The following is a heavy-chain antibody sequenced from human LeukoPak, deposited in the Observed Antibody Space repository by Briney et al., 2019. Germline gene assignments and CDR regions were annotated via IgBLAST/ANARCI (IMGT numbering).Heavy chain of an antibody. CDR3: ARDLTYYYDSSGYGSAFDI. V-gene: IGHV1-46*01. CDR2: INPSGGST. CDR1: GYTFTSYY. J-gene: IGHJ3*02. Sequence: GASVKVSCKASGYTFTSYYMHWVRQAPGQGLEWMGIINPSGGSTSYAQKFQGRVTMTRDTSTSTVYMELSSLRSEGTAVYYCARDLTYYYDSSGYGSAFDIWGQGTMVTVSS. D-gene: IGHD3-22*01.